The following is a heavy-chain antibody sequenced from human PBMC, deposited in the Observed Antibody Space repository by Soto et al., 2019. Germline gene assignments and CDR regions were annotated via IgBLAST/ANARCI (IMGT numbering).Heavy chain of an antibody. V-gene: IGHV4-30-2*01. CDR3: ARRWGRTFDY. J-gene: IGHJ4*02. CDR1: GGSISSGGYS. D-gene: IGHD7-27*01. CDR2: IYHSGRT. Sequence: SETLSLTCAVSGGSISSGGYSWSWIRQPPGKGLEWIGYIYHSGRTYYNPSLKSRVTISVDRSKNQFSLKLSSVTAADTAVYYCARRWGRTFDYWGQGTLVTVSS.